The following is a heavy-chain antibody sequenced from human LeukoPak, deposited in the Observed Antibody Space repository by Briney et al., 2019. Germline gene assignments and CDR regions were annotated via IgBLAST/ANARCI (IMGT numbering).Heavy chain of an antibody. V-gene: IGHV3-23*01. CDR1: GFTFRSYA. Sequence: GGSLRLSCAASGFTFRSYAIYWVRQAPGKGLGWVSGISGSGGDTYFADSVKGLFTISRDHSKNTVFLQMDSLRVEDTAVYYCAKTTAGYSSGRYPGWPIDYWGQGTLVTVSS. D-gene: IGHD6-19*01. CDR3: AKTTAGYSSGRYPGWPIDY. CDR2: ISGSGGDT. J-gene: IGHJ4*02.